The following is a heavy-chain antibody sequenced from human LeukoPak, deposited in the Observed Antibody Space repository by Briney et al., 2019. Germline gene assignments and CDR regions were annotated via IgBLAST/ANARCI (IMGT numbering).Heavy chain of an antibody. J-gene: IGHJ4*02. D-gene: IGHD3-3*01. V-gene: IGHV4-38-2*02. CDR2: IYHSGST. Sequence: KASETLSLTCTVSGYSISSGYYWGWIRQPPGQGLEWIGSIYHSGSTYYNPSLKSRVTISVDTSKNQFSLKLSSVTPADTVVYYCPRADEVTIFGVVIFDYWGQGTLVTVSS. CDR1: GYSISSGYY. CDR3: PRADEVTIFGVVIFDY.